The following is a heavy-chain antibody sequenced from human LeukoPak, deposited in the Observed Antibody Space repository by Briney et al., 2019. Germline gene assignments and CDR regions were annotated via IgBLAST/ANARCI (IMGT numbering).Heavy chain of an antibody. CDR2: INPKSGGT. J-gene: IGHJ4*02. D-gene: IGHD2-2*01. V-gene: IGHV1-2*02. CDR1: GSTFTGYY. CDR3: ESMAYSTLFDY. Sequence: GASVKVSCMASGSTFTGYYMHWVRQAPGQGLEWMGWINPKSGGTNYAQKFQGRVTMTRDTSISTAYMELSSLRSDDTAVYYCESMAYSTLFDYWGQGTLVTVSS.